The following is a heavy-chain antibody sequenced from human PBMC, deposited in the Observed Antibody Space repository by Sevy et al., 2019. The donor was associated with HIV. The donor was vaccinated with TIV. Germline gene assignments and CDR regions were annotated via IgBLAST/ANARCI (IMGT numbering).Heavy chain of an antibody. Sequence: GGSLRLSCAASGFTFSSYSMNWVRQAPGKGLEWVSYISSSSSTIYYAHSVKGRFTISRDNAKNSLYLQMNSLRDEDTAVYYCARDRGYCSGGSCYVWFDPWGQGTLVTVSS. CDR1: GFTFSSYS. J-gene: IGHJ5*02. CDR2: ISSSSSTI. D-gene: IGHD2-15*01. CDR3: ARDRGYCSGGSCYVWFDP. V-gene: IGHV3-48*02.